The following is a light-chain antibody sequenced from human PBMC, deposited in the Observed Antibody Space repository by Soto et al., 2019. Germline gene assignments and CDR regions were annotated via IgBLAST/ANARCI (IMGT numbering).Light chain of an antibody. J-gene: IGLJ1*01. V-gene: IGLV2-14*01. CDR3: NSYTSSTAYV. Sequence: QSVLTQPASVSGSPGQSITISCTGTSSDVGGYNYVSWYQLHPGKAPKLIIYEVSNRPSGVSNRFSGSKSGNTASPTISGLQAEDEADYYCNSYTSSTAYVFGTGTKVTVL. CDR1: SSDVGGYNY. CDR2: EVS.